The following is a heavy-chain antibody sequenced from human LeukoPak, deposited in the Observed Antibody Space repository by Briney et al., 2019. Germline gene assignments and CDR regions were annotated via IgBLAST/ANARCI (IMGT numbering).Heavy chain of an antibody. V-gene: IGHV4-34*01. D-gene: IGHD3-22*01. CDR3: ARGESTYYYDSSGYRSLHYMDV. J-gene: IGHJ6*03. CDR2: INHSGST. CDR1: GGSFSGYY. Sequence: SKTLSLTCAVYGGSFSGYYWSWVRQPPGKGLEWIGEINHSGSTNYNPSLKSRVTISVHTSKNQSSLKLSSVTAADTAVYYCARGESTYYYDSSGYRSLHYMDVWGKGTTVTVSS.